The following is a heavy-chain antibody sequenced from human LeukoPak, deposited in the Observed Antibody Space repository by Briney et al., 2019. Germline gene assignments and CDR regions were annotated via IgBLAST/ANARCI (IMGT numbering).Heavy chain of an antibody. CDR1: GFTFSSYS. CDR2: ISSSSSYI. Sequence: GGSLRLSCAASGFTFSSYSMNWVRQAPGKGLEWVSSISSSSSYIYYADSVKGRFTISRDNAENSLYLQMNSLRAEDTAVYYCARGTRGSDYYMDVWGKGTTVTVSS. J-gene: IGHJ6*03. V-gene: IGHV3-21*01. D-gene: IGHD1-1*01. CDR3: ARGTRGSDYYMDV.